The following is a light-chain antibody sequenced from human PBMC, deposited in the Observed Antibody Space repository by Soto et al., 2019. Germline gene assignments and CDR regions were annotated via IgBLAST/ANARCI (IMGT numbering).Light chain of an antibody. Sequence: EIVLTQSPGTLSLSPGARATLSCMASQSISSSRVAWYRQKPGQAPRLLIYGASSRATGIPARFSGRWSGTEFTLTISSLQSEDFAVYYCQQYSKWPTFGRGTKVDIK. J-gene: IGKJ1*01. V-gene: IGKV3-15*01. CDR1: QSISSS. CDR3: QQYSKWPT. CDR2: GAS.